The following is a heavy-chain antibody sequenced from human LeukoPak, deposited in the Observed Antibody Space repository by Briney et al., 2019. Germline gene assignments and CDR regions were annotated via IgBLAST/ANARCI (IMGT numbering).Heavy chain of an antibody. CDR1: GFIFSSYA. V-gene: IGHV3-21*01. CDR3: ARVLVSYSSSWYV. Sequence: GGSLRLSCAASGFIFSSYALSWVRQAPGKGLEWVSSISSSSSYIYYADSVKGRFTISRDNAKNSLYLQMNSLRAEDTAVYYCARVLVSYSSSWYVWGQGTTVTVSS. D-gene: IGHD6-13*01. J-gene: IGHJ6*02. CDR2: ISSSSSYI.